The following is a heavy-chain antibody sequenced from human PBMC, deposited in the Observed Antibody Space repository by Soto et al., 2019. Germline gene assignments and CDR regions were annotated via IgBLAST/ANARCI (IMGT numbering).Heavy chain of an antibody. CDR3: ARQVHEYKQWRYHNYGMDV. CDR2: IYYSGST. Sequence: SEILSLTCTVSGGAISSYYWSWIRQPPGKGLEWIGYIYYSGSTNYNPSLKSRVTISVDTSKNQFSLKVSSVTAADTAVYYCARQVHEYKQWRYHNYGMDVWGQGTTATVSS. D-gene: IGHD6-19*01. V-gene: IGHV4-59*08. CDR1: GGAISSYY. J-gene: IGHJ6*02.